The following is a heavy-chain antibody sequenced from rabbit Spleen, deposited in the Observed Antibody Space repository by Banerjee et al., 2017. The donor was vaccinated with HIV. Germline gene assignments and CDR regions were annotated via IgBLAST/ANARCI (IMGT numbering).Heavy chain of an antibody. V-gene: IGHV1S45*01. Sequence: QQQLEESGGGLVQPEGSLTLTCTASGFSLSTYWICWVRQAPGKGLEWIGCIDTGTGSTYYASWVKGRFTISKTSSTRVTLQVTSLTAADTATYFCARDTDSGGLHFVLWGPGTLVTVS. J-gene: IGHJ4*01. CDR3: ARDTDSGGLHFVL. D-gene: IGHD4-1*01. CDR2: IDTGTGST. CDR1: GFSLSTYW.